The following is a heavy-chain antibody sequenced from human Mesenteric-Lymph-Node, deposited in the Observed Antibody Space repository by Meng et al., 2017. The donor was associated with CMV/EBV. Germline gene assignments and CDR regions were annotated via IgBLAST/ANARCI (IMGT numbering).Heavy chain of an antibody. J-gene: IGHJ6*02. CDR2: IKQDGTEK. CDR3: AKDRGSGGNGYGMDV. Sequence: LSLTCAASGFRFSTYWMSWVRQAPGKGLEWVAKIKQDGTEKYHVDSVKGRFTISRDNAKNSLYLQMDSLRAEDTALYYCAKDRGSGGNGYGMDVWGQGTTVTVSS. V-gene: IGHV3-7*01. CDR1: GFRFSTYW. D-gene: IGHD2-15*01.